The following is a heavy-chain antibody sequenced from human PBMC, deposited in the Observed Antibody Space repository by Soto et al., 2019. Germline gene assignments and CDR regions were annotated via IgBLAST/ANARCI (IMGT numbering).Heavy chain of an antibody. J-gene: IGHJ4*02. CDR3: ARGGGYIFDW. Sequence: ASVKVSCKASGYTFSSYDINWVRQATGQGLEWMGWMNPNTGNTGYAQKFQGRVTMTRNISIGTAYMELSNLRSDDTAVYSCARGGGYIFDWWGQGTLVIVSS. V-gene: IGHV1-8*01. CDR1: GYTFSSYD. CDR2: MNPNTGNT. D-gene: IGHD5-18*01.